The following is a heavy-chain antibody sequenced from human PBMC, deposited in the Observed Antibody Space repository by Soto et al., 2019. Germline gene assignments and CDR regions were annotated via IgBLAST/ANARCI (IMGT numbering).Heavy chain of an antibody. Sequence: GGSLRLSCAASGFTFSSYGMHWVRQAPGKGLEWVAVISYDGSNKYYADSVKGRFTISRDNSKNTLYLQMNSLRAEDTAVYYCARDRNYYDSSGYSDYWGQGTLVTVSS. J-gene: IGHJ4*02. D-gene: IGHD3-22*01. CDR3: ARDRNYYDSSGYSDY. CDR1: GFTFSSYG. V-gene: IGHV3-30*03. CDR2: ISYDGSNK.